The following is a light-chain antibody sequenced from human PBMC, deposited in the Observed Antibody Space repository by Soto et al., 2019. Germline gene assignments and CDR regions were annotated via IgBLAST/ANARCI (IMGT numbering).Light chain of an antibody. CDR2: RNN. J-gene: IGLJ1*01. CDR3: AAWDDSLTV. V-gene: IGLV1-47*01. Sequence: QSVLTQPPSASGTPGQRVTISCSGSSSNIGSNYVYWYQQLPGTAPKLLIYRNNQRPSGVPDRFSGSKSGTSASLAISGLRSDDEADYYCAAWDDSLTVFGTGTEVT. CDR1: SSNIGSNY.